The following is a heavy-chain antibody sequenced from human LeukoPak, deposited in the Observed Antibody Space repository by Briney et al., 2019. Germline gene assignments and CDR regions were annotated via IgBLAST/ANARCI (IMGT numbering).Heavy chain of an antibody. D-gene: IGHD3-10*01. Sequence: PSETLSLTCAVSGGSISSGGYSWSWIRQPPGKGLEWIGYIYHSGSTYYNPSLKSRVTISVDRSKNQFSLKLSSVTAADTAVYYCARTINPKFYGSGIFDYWGQGTLVTVSS. CDR3: ARTINPKFYGSGIFDY. V-gene: IGHV4-30-2*01. J-gene: IGHJ4*02. CDR2: IYHSGST. CDR1: GGSISSGGYS.